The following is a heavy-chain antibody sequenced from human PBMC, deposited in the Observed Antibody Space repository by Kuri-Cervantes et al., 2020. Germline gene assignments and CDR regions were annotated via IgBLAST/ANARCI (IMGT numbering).Heavy chain of an antibody. J-gene: IGHJ3*02. CDR3: ARERGEYSSSSVAFVI. Sequence: ASVKVSCKASGYTFTSYYMHWVRQAPGQGLEWMGWINPNSGGTNYAQKFQGRVTMTRDTSISTAYMELSRLRSDDTAVYYCARERGEYSSSSVAFVIWGQGTMVTVSS. CDR1: GYTFTSYY. CDR2: INPNSGGT. D-gene: IGHD6-6*01. V-gene: IGHV1-2*02.